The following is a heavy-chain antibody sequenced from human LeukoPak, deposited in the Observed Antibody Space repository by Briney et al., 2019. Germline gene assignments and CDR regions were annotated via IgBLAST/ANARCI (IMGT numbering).Heavy chain of an antibody. CDR2: ISYDGSNK. Sequence: GRSLRLSCAASGFTFSSYAMHWVRQAPGKGLEWVAVISYDGSNKYYADSVKGRFTISRDNSKNTLYLQMNSLRAEDTAVYYCARDSAMVTFYFDYWGQETLVTVSS. CDR3: ARDSAMVTFYFDY. D-gene: IGHD5-18*01. V-gene: IGHV3-30*04. J-gene: IGHJ4*02. CDR1: GFTFSSYA.